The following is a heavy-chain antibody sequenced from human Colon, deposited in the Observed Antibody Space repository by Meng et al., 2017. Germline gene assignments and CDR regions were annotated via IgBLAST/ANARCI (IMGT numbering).Heavy chain of an antibody. Sequence: GESLKISCAASGFAFSGSSMSWVRQAPGKGLEWVSTFTASSSTFYADSVKGRFTISRDNSKNTLYPQMNSLRAEDTAVYYCAKLTSLWGQGTLVTVSS. J-gene: IGHJ4*02. CDR2: FTASSST. D-gene: IGHD3-16*01. CDR3: AKLTSL. V-gene: IGHV3-23*01. CDR1: GFAFSGSS.